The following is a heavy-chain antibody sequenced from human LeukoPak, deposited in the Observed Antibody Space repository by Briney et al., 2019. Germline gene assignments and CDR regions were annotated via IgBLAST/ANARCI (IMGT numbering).Heavy chain of an antibody. V-gene: IGHV1-24*01. D-gene: IGHD3-10*01. CDR1: GYTLTALS. CDR2: FDPEDGET. CDR3: ATDLVRPSITMARGVIITSDY. Sequence: ASVKVSCKVSGYTLTALSMHWVREAPGKGLEWMGGFDPEDGETIYAQKFHGRVTMTEDTSTDTPYMELSSLRSEDTAVYYCATDLVRPSITMARGVIITSDYWGQGTLVTASS. J-gene: IGHJ4*02.